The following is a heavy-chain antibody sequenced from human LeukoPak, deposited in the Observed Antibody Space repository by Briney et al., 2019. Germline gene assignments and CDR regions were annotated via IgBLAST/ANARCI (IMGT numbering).Heavy chain of an antibody. CDR1: GFTFSSYS. J-gene: IGHJ4*02. D-gene: IGHD2-2*01. V-gene: IGHV3-21*01. CDR3: ARDIRVRVPAPRSGGIY. CDR2: ISSSSSYI. Sequence: TGGSLRLSCAASGFTFSSYSMNWVRQAPGKGLEWVSSISSSSSYIYYADSVKGRFTISRDNAKNSLYLQMNSLRAEDTAVYYCARDIRVRVPAPRSGGIYWGQGTLVTVSS.